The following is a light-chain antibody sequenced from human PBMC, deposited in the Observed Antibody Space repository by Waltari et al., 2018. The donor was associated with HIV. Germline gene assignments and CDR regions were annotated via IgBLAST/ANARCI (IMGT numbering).Light chain of an antibody. CDR2: EVS. V-gene: IGLV2-8*01. CDR1: SSDVGCYNY. J-gene: IGLJ2*01. CDR3: SSYAGSNNLV. Sequence: SALPQPPSASGSPGPSVTISCTGTSSDVGCYNYVSWYQQHPGKAPKLMIYEVSKRPSGVPDRFSGSKSGNTASLTVSGLQAEDEADYYCSSYAGSNNLVFGGGTKLTVL.